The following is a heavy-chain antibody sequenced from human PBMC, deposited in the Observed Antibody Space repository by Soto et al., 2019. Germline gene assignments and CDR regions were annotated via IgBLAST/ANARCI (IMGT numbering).Heavy chain of an antibody. V-gene: IGHV3-23*01. Sequence: GGSLRLSCAVSGFICSSYDMSWVRQAPGKGLEWVSTILVSGSTHYEDSVRGRFTISRDTSRNTVYLQMNSLTAGDTAVYYCAKATATGGGAFEIYGQGTMVTVSS. CDR1: GFICSSYD. CDR3: AKATATGGGAFEI. J-gene: IGHJ3*02. CDR2: ILVSGST. D-gene: IGHD2-8*02.